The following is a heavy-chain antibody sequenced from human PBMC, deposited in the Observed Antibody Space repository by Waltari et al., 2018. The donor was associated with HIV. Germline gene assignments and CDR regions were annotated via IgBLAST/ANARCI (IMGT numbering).Heavy chain of an antibody. J-gene: IGHJ4*02. V-gene: IGHV3-73*02. Sequence: EVQLVESGGGLVQPGGSLKLPCAASGFTFVALALNGVRQASGKGLGWFGRIRSKANSYATAYAASVKGRFTISRDDSKNTAYLQMNSLKTEDTAVYYCTREPGVAVAGTDFDYWGQGTLVTVSS. CDR2: IRSKANSYAT. CDR3: TREPGVAVAGTDFDY. D-gene: IGHD6-19*01. CDR1: GFTFVALA.